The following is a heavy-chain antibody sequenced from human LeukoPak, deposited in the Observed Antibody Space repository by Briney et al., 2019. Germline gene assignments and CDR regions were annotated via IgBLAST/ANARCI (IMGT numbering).Heavy chain of an antibody. CDR2: ISPYNGNT. D-gene: IGHD2-15*01. Sequence: ASEKVSCKASVNTFTTYGISWVRQAPGQGLEWMGWISPYNGNTKYAQKLQGRVTITTDTSTSTTYMELRSLRSDDTAVYYCARGPYCSGGTCYSQYFDYWGQGTLVTVSS. CDR3: ARGPYCSGGTCYSQYFDY. J-gene: IGHJ4*02. V-gene: IGHV1-18*01. CDR1: VNTFTTYG.